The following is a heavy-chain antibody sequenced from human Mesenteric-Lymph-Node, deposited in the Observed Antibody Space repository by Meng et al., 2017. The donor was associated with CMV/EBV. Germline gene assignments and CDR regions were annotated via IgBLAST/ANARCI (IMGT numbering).Heavy chain of an antibody. CDR2: ISYDGSNK. CDR1: GFTFSSYA. V-gene: IGHV3-30*04. D-gene: IGHD5-18*01. J-gene: IGHJ3*02. Sequence: GGSLRLSCAASGFTFSSYAMHWVRQAPGKGLEWVAVISYDGSNKYYADSVKGRFTISRDNSKNTLYLQMNSLRAEDTAVYYCARGFGYSSAFDIWGQGTMVTVSS. CDR3: ARGFGYSSAFDI.